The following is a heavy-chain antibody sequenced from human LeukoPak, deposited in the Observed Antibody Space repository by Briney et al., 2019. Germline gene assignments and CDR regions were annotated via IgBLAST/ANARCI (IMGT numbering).Heavy chain of an antibody. D-gene: IGHD3-16*01. CDR3: ARDVSSKGVDY. CDR2: IWYDGSNK. Sequence: GGSLRLSCAASGFTFSSYGMHWVRQAPGKGLEWVAVIWYDGSNKYYADSVKGRFTISRDNSKNTLYLQMNSLRAEDTAVYYCARDVSSKGVDYWGQGTLVTVSS. CDR1: GFTFSSYG. V-gene: IGHV3-33*01. J-gene: IGHJ4*02.